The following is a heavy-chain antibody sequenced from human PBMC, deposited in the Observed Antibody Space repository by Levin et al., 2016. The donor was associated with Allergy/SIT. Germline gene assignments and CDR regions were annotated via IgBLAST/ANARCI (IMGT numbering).Heavy chain of an antibody. CDR2: INHSGST. J-gene: IGHJ4*02. CDR1: GGSFSGYY. D-gene: IGHD2-2*01. V-gene: IGHV4-34*01. Sequence: SETLSLTCAVYGGSFSGYYWSWIRQPPGKGLEWIGEINHSGSTNYNPSLKSRVTISVDTSKNQFSLKLSSVTAADTAVYYCARIYCSSTSCYYYFDYWGQGTLVTVSS. CDR3: ARIYCSSTSCYYYFDY.